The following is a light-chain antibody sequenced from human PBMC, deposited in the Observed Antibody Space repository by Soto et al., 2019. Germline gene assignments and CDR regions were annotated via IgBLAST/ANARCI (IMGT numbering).Light chain of an antibody. CDR1: QSISSW. V-gene: IGKV1-5*03. Sequence: DIQMTQSPSTLSASVGDRVTITCRASQSISSWLAWYQQKPGKAPKLLIYDASTLESGVPSRFSGSGSGTEFTLTISSLQPDDFATYYCQQYNSFWKCGQGTKVEIK. J-gene: IGKJ1*01. CDR2: DAS. CDR3: QQYNSFWK.